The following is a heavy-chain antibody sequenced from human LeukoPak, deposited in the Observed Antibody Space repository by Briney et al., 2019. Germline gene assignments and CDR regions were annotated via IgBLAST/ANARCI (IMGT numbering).Heavy chain of an antibody. CDR3: ASPGYSAYYYFDY. CDR1: EFTFSNYW. CDR2: INSDGSST. V-gene: IGHV3-74*01. J-gene: IGHJ4*02. D-gene: IGHD5-12*01. Sequence: GGSLRLSCAASEFTFSNYWMHWVRQAPGKGLVWVSRINSDGSSTSYADSVKGRFTISRDNAKNTLYLQMNSLRAEDTAVYYCASPGYSAYYYFDYWGQGTLVTVSS.